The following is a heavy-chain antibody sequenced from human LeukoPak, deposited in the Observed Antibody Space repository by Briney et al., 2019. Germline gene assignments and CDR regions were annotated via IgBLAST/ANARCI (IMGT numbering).Heavy chain of an antibody. Sequence: PSQTLSLTSTVSGGSISSGDYYWSWIRQPPGKGLEWIGYIYYSGSTYYNPSLKSRVTISVDTSKNQFSLKLSSVTAADTAVYYCASRCSSTSCFFDYWGQGTLVTVSS. CDR2: IYYSGST. J-gene: IGHJ4*02. CDR1: GGSISSGDYY. D-gene: IGHD2-2*01. V-gene: IGHV4-30-4*01. CDR3: ASRCSSTSCFFDY.